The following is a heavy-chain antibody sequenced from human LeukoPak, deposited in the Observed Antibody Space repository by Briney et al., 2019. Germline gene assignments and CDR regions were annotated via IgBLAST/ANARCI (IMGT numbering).Heavy chain of an antibody. CDR3: AKYNSYDSSGYN. V-gene: IGHV3-23*01. Sequence: GGSLRLSCAASGFTFSSYAMSWVRQAPGKGLKWVSAISGSGGSIYYADSVKGRFTISRDNSKNTLYLQMNSLRAEDTAVYYCAKYNSYDSSGYNWGQGTLVTVSS. CDR2: ISGSGGSI. J-gene: IGHJ4*02. CDR1: GFTFSSYA. D-gene: IGHD3-22*01.